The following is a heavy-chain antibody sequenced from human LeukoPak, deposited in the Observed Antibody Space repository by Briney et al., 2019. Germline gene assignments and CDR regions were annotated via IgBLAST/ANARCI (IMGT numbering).Heavy chain of an antibody. V-gene: IGHV1-18*01. J-gene: IGHJ4*02. Sequence: ASVKVSCKASGYTFTCYSINWVRQAPGQGLEWMGWISVYNGDTNYAQKLQGRVTMTTDTSTNTTYMELRSLRSDDTAVYYCARDGGYCSGGSCYTHFDYWGQGTLVTVSS. CDR3: ARDGGYCSGGSCYTHFDY. CDR1: GYTFTCYS. D-gene: IGHD2-15*01. CDR2: ISVYNGDT.